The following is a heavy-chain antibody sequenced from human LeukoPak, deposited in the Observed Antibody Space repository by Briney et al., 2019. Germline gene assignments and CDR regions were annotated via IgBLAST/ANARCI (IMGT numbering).Heavy chain of an antibody. CDR1: GFTFSSYS. D-gene: IGHD5-24*01. CDR2: ISSSSSYI. CDR3: ARSGPLGEMATTY. Sequence: GGSLRLSCAASGFTFSSYSMNWVRQAPGKGLEWVSSISSSSSYIYYADSVKGRFTISRDNAKNSLYLQMNSLRAEDTAVYYCARSGPLGEMATTYWGQGTLVTVSS. J-gene: IGHJ4*02. V-gene: IGHV3-21*04.